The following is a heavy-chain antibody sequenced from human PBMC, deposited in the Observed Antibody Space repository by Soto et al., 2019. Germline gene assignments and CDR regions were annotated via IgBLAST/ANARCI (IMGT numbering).Heavy chain of an antibody. J-gene: IGHJ4*02. Sequence: SLKISCAASGFTFDDYAMHWVRQAPGKGLEWVSSINWNGGSIAYADSVKGRFTVSRDNAKNSLYLQMNSLRVEDTALYYCAKDMYSSTSWPVNWGQGTLVTVSS. CDR1: GFTFDDYA. V-gene: IGHV3-9*01. CDR3: AKDMYSSTSWPVN. D-gene: IGHD6-6*01. CDR2: INWNGGSI.